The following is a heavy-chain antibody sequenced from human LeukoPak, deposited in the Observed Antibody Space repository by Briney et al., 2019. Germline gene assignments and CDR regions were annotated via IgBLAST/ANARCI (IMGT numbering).Heavy chain of an antibody. CDR2: INHGDSDT. Sequence: PGESLKISCKGSGYSFTSYWIGCVRQIPAKGLEWMGIINHGDSDTRYCASFQGQVTISSEEYISNAYHQWSSLKDPDTVMYYCARTLKEGYYDILTGYYRSPNYHDGMDVWGQGTTVIV. CDR1: GYSFTSYW. V-gene: IGHV5-51*01. D-gene: IGHD3-9*01. CDR3: ARTLKEGYYDILTGYYRSPNYHDGMDV. J-gene: IGHJ6*01.